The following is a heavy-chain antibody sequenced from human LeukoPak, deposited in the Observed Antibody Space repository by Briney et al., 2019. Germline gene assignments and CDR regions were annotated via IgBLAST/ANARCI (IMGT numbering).Heavy chain of an antibody. J-gene: IGHJ6*03. D-gene: IGHD1-14*01. CDR2: IIPIFGTA. CDR1: GGTFSSYA. CDR3: ARDSTPEGDKTPEDYDYYMDV. V-gene: IGHV1-69*13. Sequence: GASVKVSCKASGGTFSSYAISWVRQAPGQGLEWMGGIIPIFGTANYAQKFQGRVTITADESTSTAYMELSSLRSEDTAVYYCARDSTPEGDKTPEDYDYYMDVWGKGTTVTVSS.